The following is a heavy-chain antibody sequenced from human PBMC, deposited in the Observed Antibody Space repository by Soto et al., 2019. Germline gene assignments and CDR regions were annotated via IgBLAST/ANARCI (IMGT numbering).Heavy chain of an antibody. Sequence: GASVKVSCKASGYTFTIYAMHWVRQAPGQRLEWMGWINAGNGNTKYSQKFQGRVTITRDTSASTAYMELSSLRSEDTAVYYCARKYGDPNAFDIWGQGTMVTVSS. CDR2: INAGNGNT. CDR1: GYTFTIYA. D-gene: IGHD4-17*01. V-gene: IGHV1-3*01. CDR3: ARKYGDPNAFDI. J-gene: IGHJ3*02.